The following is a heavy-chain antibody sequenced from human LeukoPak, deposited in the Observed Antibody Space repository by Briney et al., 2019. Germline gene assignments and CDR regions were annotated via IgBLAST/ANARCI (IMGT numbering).Heavy chain of an antibody. CDR3: ARDRTASWYGGEDY. V-gene: IGHV1-2*02. CDR1: GYTFTAYY. CDR2: INPNSGDT. J-gene: IGHJ4*02. D-gene: IGHD6-13*01. Sequence: ASVQVSCKASGYTFTAYYIHWVRQAPRHGLEWMGWINPNSGDTDYPQKFQGRVTMTRDTSISTTYMELSRLASDDTAIYYCARDRTASWYGGEDYWGQGTLVTVSS.